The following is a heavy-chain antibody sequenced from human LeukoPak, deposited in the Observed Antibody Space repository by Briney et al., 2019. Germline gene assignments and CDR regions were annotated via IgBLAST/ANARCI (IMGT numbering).Heavy chain of an antibody. Sequence: SETLSLTCTVSGVSMSAYQWSWVRQSPEKGLEWIGCINTKGETSYNPSLKSRVTTSVDTSKSQFSLRLTSATAADTAVYYCATSNDAKIAPFDHWGQGAPVTVSS. CDR2: INTKGET. CDR1: GVSMSAYQ. D-gene: IGHD2-21*01. CDR3: ATSNDAKIAPFDH. J-gene: IGHJ4*02. V-gene: IGHV4-4*09.